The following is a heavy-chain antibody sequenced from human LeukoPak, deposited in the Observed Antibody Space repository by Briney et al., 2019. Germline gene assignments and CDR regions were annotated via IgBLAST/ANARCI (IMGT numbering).Heavy chain of an antibody. Sequence: GGSLRLSCAASGFTFSSYSMNWVRQAPGKGLEWVSYISSSSSYIYYADSVKGRFTISRDNAKNSLYLQMNSLRAEDTALYYCAKDIAVAGMTFWYFDLWGRGTLVTVSS. D-gene: IGHD6-19*01. CDR3: AKDIAVAGMTFWYFDL. CDR2: ISSSSSYI. CDR1: GFTFSSYS. J-gene: IGHJ2*01. V-gene: IGHV3-21*05.